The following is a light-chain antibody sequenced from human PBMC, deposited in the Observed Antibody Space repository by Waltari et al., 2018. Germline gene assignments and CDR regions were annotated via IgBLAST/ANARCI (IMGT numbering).Light chain of an antibody. CDR3: AAWDDSLNGFYV. Sequence: QSVLTQPPSASGTPGQRVTSSCSGSTSKNGSNTVNRYQQHPGTAPELLIYSNNQRPAGVPDRFSGSKSGTSASLAISGLQSEDEADYYCAAWDDSLNGFYVFGTGTKVTVL. V-gene: IGLV1-44*01. CDR1: TSKNGSNT. J-gene: IGLJ1*01. CDR2: SNN.